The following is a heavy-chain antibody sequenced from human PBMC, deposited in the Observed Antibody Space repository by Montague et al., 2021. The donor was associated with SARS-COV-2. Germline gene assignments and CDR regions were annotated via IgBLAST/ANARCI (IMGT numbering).Heavy chain of an antibody. D-gene: IGHD1-26*01. Sequence: CAISGDSVSSNNAAWNWIRQSPSRGLAWLGRTCYRSEWYFDYAISLRGRITINPDTSKNQFSLQLDSVTLDDTAVYYCARYSHSGTYFGLNDAFDIWGQGTLVTVSS. J-gene: IGHJ3*02. CDR1: GDSVSSNNAA. CDR2: TCYRSEWYF. CDR3: ARYSHSGTYFGLNDAFDI. V-gene: IGHV6-1*01.